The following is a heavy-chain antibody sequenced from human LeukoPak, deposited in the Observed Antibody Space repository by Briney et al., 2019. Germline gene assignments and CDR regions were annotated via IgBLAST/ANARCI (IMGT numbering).Heavy chain of an antibody. V-gene: IGHV5-51*01. J-gene: IGHJ4*02. CDR1: GYSFVDQW. CDR3: AKMYGGAITGTFDY. Sequence: GESLKISCKVSGYSFVDQWIGWVRQMPGKGLEWMGVIFSGDSDTRYSPSFKSHVTISADNSISTAYLQWSSLKASDTAIYYCAKMYGGAITGTFDYWGQGTLVTLSS. D-gene: IGHD1-20*01. CDR2: IFSGDSDT.